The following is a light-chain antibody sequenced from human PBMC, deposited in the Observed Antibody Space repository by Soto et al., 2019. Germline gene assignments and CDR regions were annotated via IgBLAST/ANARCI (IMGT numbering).Light chain of an antibody. V-gene: IGKV3D-20*02. CDR2: ATS. Sequence: ELVLTQSPGTLSLSPGERASLSCRASQSLNRNYVAWYQQKVGQAPRLLIYATSGKATGIPDRFRGSGSGTEFNLTISSLEPEDFAVYYCQQRSNWPPFTFGPGTKVDIK. CDR3: QQRSNWPPFT. CDR1: QSLNRNY. J-gene: IGKJ3*01.